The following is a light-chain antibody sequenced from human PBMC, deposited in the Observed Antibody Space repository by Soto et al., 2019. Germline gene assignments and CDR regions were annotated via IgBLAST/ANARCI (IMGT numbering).Light chain of an antibody. CDR3: QHRSSWPRS. CDR1: QSVGTS. CDR2: DAA. J-gene: IGKJ1*01. V-gene: IGKV3-11*01. Sequence: DIVLTQSPATLSSSPGDRATLSCRASQSVGTSLAWYKQQPGQAPRLLIHDAAYRASGIPERFRGSGSGTAFSLSISSLEPDDFAVYYCQHRSSWPRSFGRGTKVEV.